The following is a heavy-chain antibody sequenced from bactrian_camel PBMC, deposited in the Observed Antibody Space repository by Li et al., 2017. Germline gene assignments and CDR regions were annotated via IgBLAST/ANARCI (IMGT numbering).Heavy chain of an antibody. CDR1: GFTFSDAY. J-gene: IGHJ4*01. D-gene: IGHD1*01. Sequence: HVQLVESGGGLVQPGGSLRLSCVASGFTFSDAYMNWVRQAPGKGLEWVSSIDSGSSNITYADSVKGRFTISRDNAQNTLYLQLNSLTTEDTAIYYCATRMLVADWGQGTQVTVS. V-gene: IGHV3-2*01. CDR3: ATRMLVAD. CDR2: IDSGSSNI.